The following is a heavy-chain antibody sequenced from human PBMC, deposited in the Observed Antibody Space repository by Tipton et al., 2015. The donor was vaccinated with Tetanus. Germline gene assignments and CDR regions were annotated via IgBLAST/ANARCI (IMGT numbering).Heavy chain of an antibody. CDR2: IYYNGST. V-gene: IGHV4-30-4*01. CDR1: GDSIRSEDYY. CDR3: ARLTCSSPSCYYYYYYYVDV. D-gene: IGHD2-2*01. Sequence: TLSLTCSVSGDSIRSEDYYWGWIRQSPGKGLEWLGYIYYNGSTYNNPPLKSRVSISLDASKNQFSLSLNSVTAADSATYYCARLTCSSPSCYYYYYYYVDVWGTGTAVAVS. J-gene: IGHJ6*03.